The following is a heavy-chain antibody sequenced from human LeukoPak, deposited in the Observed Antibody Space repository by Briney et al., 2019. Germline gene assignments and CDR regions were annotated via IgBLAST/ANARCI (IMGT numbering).Heavy chain of an antibody. Sequence: PSETLSLTCSISGGAIISDHCSCIRQPARKGLQGIGRIYTSGSTNYNPSLKSRGTMSVETSKNQYSLKLSSVTAAATAAFYCSEAVRGPGTHGMDVWGQGTTVTVSS. D-gene: IGHD3-10*01. CDR2: IYTSGST. CDR3: SEAVRGPGTHGMDV. CDR1: GGAIISDH. V-gene: IGHV4-4*07. J-gene: IGHJ6*02.